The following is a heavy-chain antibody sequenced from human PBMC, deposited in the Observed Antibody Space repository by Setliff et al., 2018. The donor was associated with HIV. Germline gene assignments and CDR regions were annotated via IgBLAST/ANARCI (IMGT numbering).Heavy chain of an antibody. V-gene: IGHV5-51*01. J-gene: IGHJ4*02. CDR2: IYPGDSDV. CDR1: GYTLTNHW. D-gene: IGHD2-15*01. CDR3: AREHRLCSGERCVLPDY. Sequence: PGESLKISCQASGYTLTNHWISWVRQMPGEGLEWMAIIYPGDSDVRYNPSFQGQVTVSVDKSINTAYLQWSSLKASDTATYYCAREHRLCSGERCVLPDYWGQGTLVTVSS.